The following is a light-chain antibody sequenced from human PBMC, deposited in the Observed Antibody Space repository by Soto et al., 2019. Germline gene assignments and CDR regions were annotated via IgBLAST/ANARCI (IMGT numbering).Light chain of an antibody. Sequence: EILLTHSRGTRSFSPGERATRSCRSSQSVSSSFLAWYQQKPGQAPRLLIYGASSRATGIPDRFSGSGSGTDFTLTINRVAPEDFAVYYCQPYVSLPITVGPGTKVEIK. CDR2: GAS. J-gene: IGKJ1*01. CDR1: QSVSSSF. CDR3: QPYVSLPIT. V-gene: IGKV3-20*01.